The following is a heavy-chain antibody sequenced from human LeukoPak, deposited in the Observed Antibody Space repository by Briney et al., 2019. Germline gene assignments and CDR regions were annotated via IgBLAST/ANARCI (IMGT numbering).Heavy chain of an antibody. CDR1: GYTFTSYD. D-gene: IGHD3-16*02. CDR3: ARPQLYDYVWGSYRSSFAFDI. V-gene: IGHV1-8*01. Sequence: ASVKVSCKASGYTFTSYDINWVRQAPGQGLEWMGWMKLNGGNTGYAQKFQGRVTMTRNTSISTAYMELSSLRSEDTAVYYCARPQLYDYVWGSYRSSFAFDIWGQGTMVTVSS. J-gene: IGHJ3*02. CDR2: MKLNGGNT.